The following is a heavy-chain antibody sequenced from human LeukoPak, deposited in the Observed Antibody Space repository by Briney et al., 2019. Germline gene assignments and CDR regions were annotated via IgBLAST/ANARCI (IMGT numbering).Heavy chain of an antibody. D-gene: IGHD5-12*01. Sequence: SETLSLTCTVSGGSISSYYWSWIRQPPGKGLEWIGYIYSGSTSYNPSLESRVTISVDTSKNQFSLKLNSMTAADTAVYYCARGDDYKSTLFDYWGQGTLVTVSS. J-gene: IGHJ4*02. CDR2: IYSGST. CDR3: ARGDDYKSTLFDY. CDR1: GGSISSYY. V-gene: IGHV4-59*01.